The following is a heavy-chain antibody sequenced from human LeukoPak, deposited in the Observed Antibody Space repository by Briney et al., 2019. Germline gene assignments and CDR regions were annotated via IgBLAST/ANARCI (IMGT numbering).Heavy chain of an antibody. CDR3: ARGADTSSWHWFDP. J-gene: IGHJ5*02. V-gene: IGHV4-38-2*01. CDR2: IRDGGNT. CDR1: GHSIRSNFF. Sequence: SETLSLTCAVSGHSIRSNFFWGWIRQPPAKGLEWIGSIRDGGNTYYNPSLKSRVSMSLDASNNAFSLKLTSVTAADTAVYYCARGADTSSWHWFDPWGQGTLVIV. D-gene: IGHD6-13*01.